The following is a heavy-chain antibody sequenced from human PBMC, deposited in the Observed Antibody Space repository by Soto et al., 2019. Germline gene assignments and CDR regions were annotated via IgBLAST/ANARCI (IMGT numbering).Heavy chain of an antibody. CDR1: GFTLSIYS. CDR2: INSVSNYI. V-gene: IGHV3-21*06. Sequence: PGGSLRLSCAASGFTLSIYSMHWVRQTPEKGLEWVSSINSVSNYIYYADSVRGRFTISRDNAKSSLFLQMNSLTADDTGLYYCVRDSSRRIVGPTYDLWGQGTQVTVSS. J-gene: IGHJ5*02. D-gene: IGHD1-26*01. CDR3: VRDSSRRIVGPTYDL.